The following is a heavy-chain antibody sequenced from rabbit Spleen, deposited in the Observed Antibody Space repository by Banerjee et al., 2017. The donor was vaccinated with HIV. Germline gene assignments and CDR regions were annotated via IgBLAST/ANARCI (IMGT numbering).Heavy chain of an antibody. V-gene: IGHV1S40*01. CDR1: GFSFSSSCH. J-gene: IGHJ4*01. Sequence: QSLEESEGDLVKPGASLTLTCTASGFSFSSSCHMCWVRQAPGKGLEWIACIYGGDNDATYYASWAKGRFTISKTSSTTVTLQMTSLTAADTATYFCARDLAGAIGWNFYLWGPGTLVTVS. CDR3: ARDLAGAIGWNFYL. D-gene: IGHD4-1*01. CDR2: IYGGDNDAT.